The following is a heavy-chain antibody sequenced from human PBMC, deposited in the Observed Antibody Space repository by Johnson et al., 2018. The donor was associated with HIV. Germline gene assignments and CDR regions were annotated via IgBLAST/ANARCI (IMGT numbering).Heavy chain of an antibody. CDR1: GFTFSSYW. J-gene: IGHJ3*02. CDR2: IYSGGST. Sequence: VQLVESGGGLVQPGGSLRLSCAASGFTFSSYWMHWVRQAPGKGLEWVSVIYSGGSTYYADSVKGRFTISRDNSKNTLYLQMNGLRAEDPAVYYCAREGEWALLPGSFDIWGQGTMVTVS. V-gene: IGHV3-66*01. CDR3: AREGEWALLPGSFDI. D-gene: IGHD1-26*01.